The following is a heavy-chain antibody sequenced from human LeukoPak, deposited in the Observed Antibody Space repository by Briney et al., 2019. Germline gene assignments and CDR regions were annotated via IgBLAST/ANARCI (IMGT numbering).Heavy chain of an antibody. D-gene: IGHD3-10*01. Sequence: GGSLRLSCAASGFTFSSYSMNWVRQAPGKGLEWVGRIKSKTDGGTTDYAAPVKGRFTISRDDSKNTLYLQMNSLKTEDTAVYYCTTKDRSITMVRGVIGFDYWGQGTLVTVSS. V-gene: IGHV3-15*01. CDR2: IKSKTDGGTT. CDR1: GFTFSSYS. J-gene: IGHJ4*02. CDR3: TTKDRSITMVRGVIGFDY.